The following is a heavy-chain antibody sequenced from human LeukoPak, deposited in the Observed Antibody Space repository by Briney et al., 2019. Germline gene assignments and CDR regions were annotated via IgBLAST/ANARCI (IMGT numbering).Heavy chain of an antibody. CDR3: ARHSPLCDSRAGGNLDFDY. V-gene: IGHV4-31*03. CDR1: GGSISSGGYY. Sequence: SQTLSLTCTVSGGSISSGGYYWSWIRQHPGKGLEWIGYIYYSGSTYYNPSLKSRVTISVDTSKNQFSLKLSSVTAADTAVYYCARHSPLCDSRAGGNLDFDYWGQGTLVTDSS. CDR2: IYYSGST. D-gene: IGHD3-22*01. J-gene: IGHJ4*02.